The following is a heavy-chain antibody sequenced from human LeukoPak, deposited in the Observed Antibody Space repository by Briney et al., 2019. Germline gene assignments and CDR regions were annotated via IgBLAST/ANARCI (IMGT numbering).Heavy chain of an antibody. CDR2: ISYDGSNK. CDR1: GFTFSSYA. CDR3: ARDNDYGDYPDAFDI. J-gene: IGHJ3*02. V-gene: IGHV3-30-3*01. Sequence: PGGSLRLSCAASGFTFSSYAMHWVRQAPGKGLEWVAVISYDGSNKYYADSVKRRFTISRDNSKNTLYLQMNSLRAEDTAVYYCARDNDYGDYPDAFDIWGQGTMVTVSS. D-gene: IGHD4-17*01.